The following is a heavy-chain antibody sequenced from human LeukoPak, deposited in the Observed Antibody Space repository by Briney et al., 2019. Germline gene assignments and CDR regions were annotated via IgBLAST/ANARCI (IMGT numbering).Heavy chain of an antibody. J-gene: IGHJ4*02. D-gene: IGHD5-24*01. CDR3: AREMATIVNQFDY. CDR2: ISPYNGNI. CDR1: RYTFTSYG. Sequence: ASVKVSFKASRYTFTSYGISWVRQAPGQGLEWMGWISPYNGNINYAQKLQGRVTMTTDTSTTTAYMELRSLRSDDTAVYYCAREMATIVNQFDYWGQGTLVTVSS. V-gene: IGHV1-18*01.